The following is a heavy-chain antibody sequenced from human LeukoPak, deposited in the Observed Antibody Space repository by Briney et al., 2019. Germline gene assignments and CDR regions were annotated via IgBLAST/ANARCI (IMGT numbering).Heavy chain of an antibody. CDR2: VSSGFHA. Sequence: GGSLRLSCTASGFTLGSHDMHWVRQSPGQGLEWVAAVSSGFHAFFADSVQGRFTVSREDARNSLYLQMNSLRAGDTAVYYCVREARGYHYTYFDYWGQGTLVTASS. CDR3: VREARGYHYTYFDY. D-gene: IGHD5-18*01. V-gene: IGHV3-13*01. J-gene: IGHJ4*02. CDR1: GFTLGSHD.